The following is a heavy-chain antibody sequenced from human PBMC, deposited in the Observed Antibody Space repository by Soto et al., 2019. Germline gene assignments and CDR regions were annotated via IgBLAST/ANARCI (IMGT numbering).Heavy chain of an antibody. V-gene: IGHV3-33*01. CDR3: ARDLHPRYPNGCPES. Sequence: SLRLSCAASGFTFSSYGMHWVRQAPGKGLEWVAVIWYDGSNKYYADSVKGRFTISRDNSKNTLYLQMNSLRAEDTAVCYCARDLHPRYPNGCPESWGQRTPVTGSS. J-gene: IGHJ4*02. D-gene: IGHD2-8*01. CDR1: GFTFSSYG. CDR2: IWYDGSNK.